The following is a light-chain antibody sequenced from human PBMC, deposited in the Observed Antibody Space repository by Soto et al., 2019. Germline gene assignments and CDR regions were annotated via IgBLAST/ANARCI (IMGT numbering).Light chain of an antibody. CDR3: QQYSSAPLT. Sequence: EIVLTQSPGTLSLSPGERATLSCRASLTVSDNYLAWYQQKAGQAPRLVIYGTSNRATGIPDRFSASGSGTAFTFTISRLEPEDFAVYYCQQYSSAPLTFGQGTKVEVK. J-gene: IGKJ1*01. CDR1: LTVSDNY. V-gene: IGKV3-20*01. CDR2: GTS.